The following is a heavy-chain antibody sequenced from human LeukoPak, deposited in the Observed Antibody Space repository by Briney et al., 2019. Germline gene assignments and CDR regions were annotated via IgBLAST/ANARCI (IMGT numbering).Heavy chain of an antibody. CDR2: IYISGRT. V-gene: IGHV4-61*02. CDR1: GGSISSGSYY. CDR3: ARGYWFYFDY. Sequence: SQTLSLTCTVSGGSISSGSYYWSWIRQPAGKGLEWIGRIYISGRTTYNPSLKSRVTISADTSKNQFSLKLISVTAADTAVYYCARGYWFYFDYWGQGTLVTVSS. D-gene: IGHD2-8*02. J-gene: IGHJ4*02.